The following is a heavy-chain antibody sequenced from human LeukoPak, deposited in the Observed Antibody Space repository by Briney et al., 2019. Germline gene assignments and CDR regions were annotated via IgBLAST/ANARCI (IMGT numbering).Heavy chain of an antibody. Sequence: PGGSLRLSRAASGFTFSDCAMTWVRQAPRKGLEWVSAIRDSGDDTYHADSVKGRFAISRDNSKNTLYLQMNSLRAEDTAVYYCAKHLVREVPSWYFDLWGRGTLVTVSS. D-gene: IGHD3-10*01. CDR1: GFTFSDCA. J-gene: IGHJ2*01. CDR2: IRDSGDDT. CDR3: AKHLVREVPSWYFDL. V-gene: IGHV3-23*01.